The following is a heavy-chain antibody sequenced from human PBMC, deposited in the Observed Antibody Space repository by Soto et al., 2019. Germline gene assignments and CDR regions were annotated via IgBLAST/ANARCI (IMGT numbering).Heavy chain of an antibody. Sequence: GGSLRLSCAASGFAFSSYAMHWVLQAPGKGLEYVSAISSNGGSTYYANSVKGRFTISRDNSKNTLYLQMGSLRAEDMAVYYCARERGEYCSGGSCYHDAFDIWGQGTMVTVSS. CDR3: ARERGEYCSGGSCYHDAFDI. J-gene: IGHJ3*02. V-gene: IGHV3-64*01. D-gene: IGHD2-15*01. CDR1: GFAFSSYA. CDR2: ISSNGGST.